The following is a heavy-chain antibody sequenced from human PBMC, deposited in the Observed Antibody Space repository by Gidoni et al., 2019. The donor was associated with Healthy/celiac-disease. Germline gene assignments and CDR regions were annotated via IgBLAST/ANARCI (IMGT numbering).Heavy chain of an antibody. CDR2: ISGSGGST. D-gene: IGHD1-1*01. CDR3: AKAAWYNRPY. J-gene: IGHJ4*02. CDR1: GFTFSSYA. Sequence: EVQLLESAGGLVPPGGSLSLSCAASGFTFSSYAMSCVRQAPGKGREWVSAISGSGGSTYYADSVKGRFTIARDNSKNTLYLQMNSLRAEDTAVYYCAKAAWYNRPYWGQGTLVTVSS. V-gene: IGHV3-23*01.